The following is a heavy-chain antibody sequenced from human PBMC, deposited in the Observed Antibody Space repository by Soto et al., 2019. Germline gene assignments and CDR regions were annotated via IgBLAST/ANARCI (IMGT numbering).Heavy chain of an antibody. D-gene: IGHD5-12*01. CDR1: GFTFSSYW. V-gene: IGHV3-7*01. CDR2: IKQDESEK. Sequence: GGSLRLSCAASGFTFSSYWMSWVRQAPGKGREWVANIKQDESEKYYVDSMKGGVTISRDNARNLLYLQMNSLRAEDTAVYYFARDRGYDGFQYYYYYYMYVWGKGTTVTVSS. J-gene: IGHJ6*03. CDR3: ARDRGYDGFQYYYYYYMYV.